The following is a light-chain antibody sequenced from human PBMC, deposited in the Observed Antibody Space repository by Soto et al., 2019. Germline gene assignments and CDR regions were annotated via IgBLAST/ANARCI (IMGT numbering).Light chain of an antibody. CDR3: QQYGTSPYT. CDR1: QSVSSSY. CDR2: GAS. J-gene: IGKJ2*01. V-gene: IGKV3-20*01. Sequence: EFVLTQSPGTLSLSPGERATLSCRASQSVSSSYLAWYQQKPGQAPRLLIYGASNRATGIPDRFSGRGSGTDFTLTISRLEPEDFAVYYCQQYGTSPYTFGQGTKLEIK.